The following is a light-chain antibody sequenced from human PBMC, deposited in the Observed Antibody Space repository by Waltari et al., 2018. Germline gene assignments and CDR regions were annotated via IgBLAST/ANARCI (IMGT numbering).Light chain of an antibody. CDR2: EVS. V-gene: IGLV1-51*02. Sequence: QSVLTQPPSVSAAPGQRVTISCSGGSSNIGNNYVSWYRQFPGTAPKLLIYEVSERPPGMPGRFSGSKSGTSATLDITGLQAGDEADYYCGTWDSSLSGAVFGGGTHLTVL. J-gene: IGLJ7*01. CDR1: SSNIGNNY. CDR3: GTWDSSLSGAV.